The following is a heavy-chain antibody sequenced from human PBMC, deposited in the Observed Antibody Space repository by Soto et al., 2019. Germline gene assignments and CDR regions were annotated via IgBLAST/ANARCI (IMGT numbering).Heavy chain of an antibody. CDR1: GYSFTSYW. CDR2: IDPSDSYT. V-gene: IGHV5-10-1*01. J-gene: IGHJ6*02. CDR3: GRGIAAAGTDYGMDV. D-gene: IGHD6-13*01. Sequence: GESLKISCKGSGYSFTSYWISWVRQMPGKGLEWMGRIDPSDSYTNYSPSFQGHVTISADKSISTAYLQWSSLKASDTAMYYCGRGIAAAGTDYGMDVWGQGTTVTVSS.